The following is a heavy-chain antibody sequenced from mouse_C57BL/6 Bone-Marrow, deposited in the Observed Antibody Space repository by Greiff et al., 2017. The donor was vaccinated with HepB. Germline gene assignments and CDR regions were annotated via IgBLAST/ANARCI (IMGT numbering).Heavy chain of an antibody. J-gene: IGHJ4*01. Sequence: QVQLQQSGPGLVAPSQSLSITCTVSGFSLTSYAISWVRQPPGKGLEWLGVIWTGGGKNYNSALISRLSISKDNAKSQVFLKMNSLQTDDTARYYCARRDYDDPYAMDYWGQGTSVTVSS. D-gene: IGHD2-13*01. CDR2: IWTGGGK. CDR1: GFSLTSYA. V-gene: IGHV2-9-1*01. CDR3: ARRDYDDPYAMDY.